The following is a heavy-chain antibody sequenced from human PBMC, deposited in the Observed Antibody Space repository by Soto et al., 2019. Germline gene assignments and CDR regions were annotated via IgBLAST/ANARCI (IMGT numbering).Heavy chain of an antibody. CDR3: ARSMIVVVMTPPDAFDI. Sequence: QLQLQESGPGLVKPSETLSLTCTVSGGSISSSSYYWGWIRQPPGKGLEWIGSIYYSGSTYYNPSLKSRVTIYVDTSKNQVSLKRSSVTDADTAVYYCARSMIVVVMTPPDAFDIWGQGTMVTVSS. CDR2: IYYSGST. D-gene: IGHD3-22*01. J-gene: IGHJ3*02. CDR1: GGSISSSSYY. V-gene: IGHV4-39*01.